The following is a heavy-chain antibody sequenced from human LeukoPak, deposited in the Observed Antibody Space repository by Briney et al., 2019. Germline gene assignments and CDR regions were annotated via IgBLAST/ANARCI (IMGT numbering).Heavy chain of an antibody. CDR3: ARVYDSTGYYEDY. CDR2: IYYSGST. J-gene: IGHJ4*02. D-gene: IGHD3-22*01. CDR1: GGSISSYY. V-gene: IGHV4-59*01. Sequence: SETLSLTRTVSGGSISSYYWSWIRQPPGKGLEWIGYIYYSGSTNYNPSLKSRVTISVDTSKNQFSLKLSSVTAADTAVYYCARVYDSTGYYEDYWGQGTLVTVSS.